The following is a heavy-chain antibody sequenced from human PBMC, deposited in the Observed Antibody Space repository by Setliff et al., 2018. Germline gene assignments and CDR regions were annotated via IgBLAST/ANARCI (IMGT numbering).Heavy chain of an antibody. V-gene: IGHV4-61*09. J-gene: IGHJ4*02. CDR1: GASITSGGFY. CDR3: ARSPSSGAYWNPRPFYSDY. D-gene: IGHD1-26*01. CDR2: ISPSGST. Sequence: SETLSLTCSVSGASITSGGFYWTWIRQPAGKGLEWIGHISPSGSTTYNPSVKSRVTISLDTSKNHFSLKLDSVTVPDTALYYCARSPSSGAYWNPRPFYSDYWARGTLVTVSS.